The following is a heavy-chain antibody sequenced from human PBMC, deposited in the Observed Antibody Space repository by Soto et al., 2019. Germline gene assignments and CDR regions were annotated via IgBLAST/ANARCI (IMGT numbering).Heavy chain of an antibody. CDR3: ARVSSYGDYATNWFDP. J-gene: IGHJ5*02. D-gene: IGHD4-17*01. V-gene: IGHV4-59*01. CDR2: IYYSGST. Sequence: QVQLQESGPGLVKPSETLSLTCTVSGGSISSYYWSWIRQPPGKGLEWIGYIYYSGSTNYNPSLTSRVTISXXTXKXXFSRRLSSVTAADTAVYYCARVSSYGDYATNWFDPWGQGTLVTVSS. CDR1: GGSISSYY.